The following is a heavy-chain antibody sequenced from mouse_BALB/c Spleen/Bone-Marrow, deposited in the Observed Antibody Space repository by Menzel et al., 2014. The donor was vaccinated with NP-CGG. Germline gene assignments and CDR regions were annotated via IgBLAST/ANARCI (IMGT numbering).Heavy chain of an antibody. CDR3: ASQTGTWFAY. D-gene: IGHD4-1*01. Sequence: EVKLVESGGDLVKSGGSLKLSCAASGFTFSTYGMSWVRQTPDKRLEWVATISSGGDYTYYPDSVKGRFTISRDNAKNTLYQQMSSLKSEDTAMYYCASQTGTWFAYWGQGTLVTVSA. CDR2: ISSGGDYT. V-gene: IGHV5-6*01. J-gene: IGHJ3*01. CDR1: GFTFSTYG.